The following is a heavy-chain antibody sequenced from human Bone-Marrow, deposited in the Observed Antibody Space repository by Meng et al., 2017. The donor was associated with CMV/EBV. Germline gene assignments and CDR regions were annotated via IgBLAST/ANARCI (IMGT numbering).Heavy chain of an antibody. CDR3: AREDSSSTSCYGYYGMDV. V-gene: IGHV1-69*05. J-gene: IGHJ6*02. Sequence: SVKVSCKASGGTFSSYAISWVRQPPGQGLEWMGGIIPIFGTANYAQKFQGRVTITTDESTSTAYMELSSLRSEDTAVYYCAREDSSSTSCYGYYGMDVWGQGTTVTVSS. CDR2: IIPIFGTA. D-gene: IGHD2-2*01. CDR1: GGTFSSYA.